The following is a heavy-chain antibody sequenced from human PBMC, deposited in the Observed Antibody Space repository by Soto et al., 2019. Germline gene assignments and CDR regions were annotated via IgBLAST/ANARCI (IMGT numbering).Heavy chain of an antibody. CDR1: GYTHTIHY. CDR3: ARSRYNFKGIDP. V-gene: IGHV1-8*01. Sequence: ASVKVSCKASGYTHTIHYINWVRQATGQGLEWMGWMNPNSGNTGYAQKFQGRVTMTRGTSISTAYMELSGLTSDDTAVYYCARSRYNFKGIDPWGQGTLVTVSS. CDR2: MNPNSGNT. J-gene: IGHJ5*02. D-gene: IGHD1-20*01.